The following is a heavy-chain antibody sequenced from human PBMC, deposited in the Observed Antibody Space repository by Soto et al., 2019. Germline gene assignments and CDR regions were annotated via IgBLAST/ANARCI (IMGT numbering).Heavy chain of an antibody. V-gene: IGHV4-4*02. CDR3: ARERFGYSSGWNY. Sequence: PSETLSLTCAVSGGSNTSSNWLSWVRQPPGNGREWIGEIYHSGSTNDNPPLKSQGTISLDKSKNQFSLKLSSVTAADTAVYYCARERFGYSSGWNYWGQGTMVTVSS. D-gene: IGHD6-19*01. J-gene: IGHJ4*02. CDR2: IYHSGST. CDR1: GGSNTSSNW.